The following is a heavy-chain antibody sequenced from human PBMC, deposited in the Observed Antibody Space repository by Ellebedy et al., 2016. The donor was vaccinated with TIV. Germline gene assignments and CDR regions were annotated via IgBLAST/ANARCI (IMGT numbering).Heavy chain of an antibody. CDR2: ISGSGGST. J-gene: IGHJ3*02. Sequence: GGSLRLXCPASGFTFSSYAMSWVRQAPGKGLEWVSAISGSGGSTYYADSVKGRFTISRDNSKNTLYLQMNSLRDEDTAVYYCATDPEQNIITPNPFDIWGQGTMVTVSS. CDR1: GFTFSSYA. CDR3: ATDPEQNIITPNPFDI. D-gene: IGHD2/OR15-2a*01. V-gene: IGHV3-23*01.